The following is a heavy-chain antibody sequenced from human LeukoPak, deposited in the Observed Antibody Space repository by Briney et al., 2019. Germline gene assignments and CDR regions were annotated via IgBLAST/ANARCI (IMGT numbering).Heavy chain of an antibody. CDR2: IYHSGST. Sequence: PSQTLSLTCAVSGGSISSGGYSWSWIRQPPGKGLEWIGYIYHSGSTYYNPSLKSRVTISVDRSKNQFSLKLSSVTAADTAVYYCARLHRGVIIHDAFDIWGQGTMVTVSS. V-gene: IGHV4-30-2*01. CDR1: GGSISSGGYS. D-gene: IGHD3-10*01. CDR3: ARLHRGVIIHDAFDI. J-gene: IGHJ3*02.